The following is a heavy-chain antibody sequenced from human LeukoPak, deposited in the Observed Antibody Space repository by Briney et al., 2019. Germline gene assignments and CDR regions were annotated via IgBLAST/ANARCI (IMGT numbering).Heavy chain of an antibody. Sequence: PGGSLRPSCAASGFTFSSYAMSWVRQAPGKGLEWVSAISGSGGSTYYADSVKGRFTISSDNSKNTLYLQMNSLRAEDTAVYYCAKSGELLWFGELDYYYMDVWGKGTTVTVSS. D-gene: IGHD3-10*01. J-gene: IGHJ6*03. CDR3: AKSGELLWFGELDYYYMDV. V-gene: IGHV3-23*01. CDR1: GFTFSSYA. CDR2: ISGSGGST.